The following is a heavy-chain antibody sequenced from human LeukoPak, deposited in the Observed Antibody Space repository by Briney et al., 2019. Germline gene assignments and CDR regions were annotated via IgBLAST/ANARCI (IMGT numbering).Heavy chain of an antibody. Sequence: SETLSLTCSVSGGSVSGYYWTWIRQPPGKGLEWMGYIYGSGSTNYNPSLKSRLTMAVDTSKNQFSLKLSSVTTADTAVYYCARRGSARPGGSYAMDVWGQGTTVTVPS. D-gene: IGHD3-16*01. V-gene: IGHV4-59*02. J-gene: IGHJ6*02. CDR3: ARRGSARPGGSYAMDV. CDR1: GGSVSGYY. CDR2: IYGSGST.